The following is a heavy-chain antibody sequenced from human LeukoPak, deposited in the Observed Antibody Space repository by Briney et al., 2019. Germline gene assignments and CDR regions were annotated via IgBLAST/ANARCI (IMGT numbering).Heavy chain of an antibody. CDR3: AKARPLLGSGHNWFDP. D-gene: IGHD1-26*01. J-gene: IGHJ5*02. CDR1: GYTFTDYY. V-gene: IGHV1-2*02. CDR2: VNPNSGDT. Sequence: ASVKVSCKASGYTFTDYYIHWVRQAPGQGLEWMGWVNPNSGDTDYAQKFRGRVTMTRDTSISTAYMELSGLRSDGTAVYYCAKARPLLGSGHNWFDPWGQGTLDTVSS.